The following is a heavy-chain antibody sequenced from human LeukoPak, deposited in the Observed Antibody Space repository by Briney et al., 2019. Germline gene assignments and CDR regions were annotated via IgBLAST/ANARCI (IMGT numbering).Heavy chain of an antibody. Sequence: PSETLSLTCAVSGGSISSYYWSWIRQPPGKGLEWIGYIYYTGNTNYNPSLKSRVTISLDTSKNQFSLKLSSVTAADTAVYYCARSGGGDGGYDAFDIWGQGTMVTVSS. CDR3: ARSGGGDGGYDAFDI. D-gene: IGHD4-23*01. CDR2: IYYTGNT. J-gene: IGHJ3*02. CDR1: GGSISSYY. V-gene: IGHV4-59*08.